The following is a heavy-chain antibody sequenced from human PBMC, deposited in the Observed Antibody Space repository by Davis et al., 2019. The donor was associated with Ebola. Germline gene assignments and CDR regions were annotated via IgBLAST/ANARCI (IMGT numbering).Heavy chain of an antibody. J-gene: IGHJ6*02. V-gene: IGHV3-23*01. Sequence: GGSLRLSCAASGFSFTSYSMNWVRQAPGKGLEWVSAISGSGGSTYYADSVKGRFTISRDNSKNTLYLQMNSLRAEDTAVYYCAKSSSRGGYYYYGMDVWGQGTTVTVSS. CDR2: ISGSGGST. CDR1: GFSFTSYS. CDR3: AKSSSRGGYYYYGMDV. D-gene: IGHD6-25*01.